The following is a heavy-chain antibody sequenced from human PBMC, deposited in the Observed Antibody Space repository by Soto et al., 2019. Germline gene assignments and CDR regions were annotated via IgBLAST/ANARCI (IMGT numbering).Heavy chain of an antibody. J-gene: IGHJ5*02. CDR1: GYMFTNYG. V-gene: IGHV1-18*01. CDR2: ISTYSGNT. Sequence: ASVKVSCKTSGYMFTNYGLSWVRQAPGQGLQWVGWISTYSGNTYYAQNLHGRVTVTTDTSTTTTYMELRSLKSDDTAVYYCAGAGSGLYGRFDLWGQCTLVTVSS. CDR3: AGAGSGLYGRFDL. D-gene: IGHD6-19*01.